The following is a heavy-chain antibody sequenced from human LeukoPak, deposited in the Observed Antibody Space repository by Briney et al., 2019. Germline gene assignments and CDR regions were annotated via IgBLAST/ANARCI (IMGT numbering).Heavy chain of an antibody. CDR3: AKAPTISGVVNLDY. CDR2: ISGSGGST. J-gene: IGHJ4*02. D-gene: IGHD3-3*01. CDR1: GFTFSSYA. Sequence: GGSLRLSCAASGFTFSSYAMSWVRQAPGKGLEWVSAISGSGGSTYYADSVKGRFTISRDNSKNTLYLQMNSLRAEDTAVYYCAKAPTISGVVNLDYWGQGTLVTVSS. V-gene: IGHV3-23*01.